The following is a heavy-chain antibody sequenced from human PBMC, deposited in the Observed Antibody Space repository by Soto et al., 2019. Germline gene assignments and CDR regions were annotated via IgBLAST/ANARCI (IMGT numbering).Heavy chain of an antibody. CDR3: AKAGDYYGSGSYESPFDY. V-gene: IGHV3-23*01. CDR1: GFTFSSYA. CDR2: ISGSGGST. D-gene: IGHD3-10*01. Sequence: EVQLLESGGGLVQPGGSLRLSCAASGFTFSSYAMSWVRQAPGKGLEWVSAISGSGGSTYYADSVKGQLTISRDNTKNTLYLQMNSRRAEDTAVYYCAKAGDYYGSGSYESPFDYWGQGTLVTVSS. J-gene: IGHJ4*02.